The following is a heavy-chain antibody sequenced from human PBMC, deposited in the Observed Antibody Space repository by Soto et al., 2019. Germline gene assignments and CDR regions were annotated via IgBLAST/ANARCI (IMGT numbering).Heavy chain of an antibody. D-gene: IGHD2-2*01. CDR2: IYSGGST. J-gene: IGHJ6*03. Sequence: GESLKISCAASGFTVSSNYMSWVRQAPGKGLEWVSVIYSGGSTYYADSVKGRFTISRHNSKNTLYLQMNSLRAEDTAVYYCARGNCSSTSCYDYYYYYMDVWGKGTTVTVSS. CDR3: ARGNCSSTSCYDYYYYYMDV. V-gene: IGHV3-53*04. CDR1: GFTVSSNY.